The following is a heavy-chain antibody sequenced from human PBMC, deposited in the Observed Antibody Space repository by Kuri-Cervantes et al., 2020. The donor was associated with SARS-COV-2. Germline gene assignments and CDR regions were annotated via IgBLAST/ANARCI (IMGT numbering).Heavy chain of an antibody. Sequence: GESLKLSCAASGFTFSSYSMNWVRQAPGKGLEWVSFISSISSTKYYADSVKGRFTISRDNAKTSLYLQMNSLSAEDTALYYCARDTPCCSSTTCSDFWGQGTLVTVSS. CDR1: GFTFSSYS. CDR3: ARDTPCCSSTTCSDF. J-gene: IGHJ4*02. D-gene: IGHD2-2*01. V-gene: IGHV3-48*04. CDR2: ISSISSTK.